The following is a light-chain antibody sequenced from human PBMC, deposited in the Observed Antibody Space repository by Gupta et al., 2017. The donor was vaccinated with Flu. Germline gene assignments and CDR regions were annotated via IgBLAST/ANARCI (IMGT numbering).Light chain of an antibody. CDR3: SSYTSTTNVYV. CDR1: CSDVGNSDY. Sequence: QSALTQPASVSGSPGHSITISCTVPCSDVGNSDYVSWYQQDPGKAPKLLIYDVSNRHSAVPSRFSGSKSGNTAAVTISGLQAEDETEYYCSSYTSTTNVYVFGTGTKVTVL. J-gene: IGLJ1*01. CDR2: DVS. V-gene: IGLV2-14*01.